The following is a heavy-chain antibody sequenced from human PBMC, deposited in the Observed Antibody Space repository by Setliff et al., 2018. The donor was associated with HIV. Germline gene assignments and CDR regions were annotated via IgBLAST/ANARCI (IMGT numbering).Heavy chain of an antibody. D-gene: IGHD1-26*01. CDR3: AASGSIYGGAYDI. CDR1: GFTFSSYW. J-gene: IGHJ3*02. Sequence: GGSLRPPCAAYGFTFSSYWMHWVRQVPGKGPVWVSRINSDESSTSYLYSVNGRFTISRDNSKNTLYLQMNNLRAEDTAVYFCAASGSIYGGAYDIWGQGTMVTVSS. CDR2: INSDESST. V-gene: IGHV3-74*01.